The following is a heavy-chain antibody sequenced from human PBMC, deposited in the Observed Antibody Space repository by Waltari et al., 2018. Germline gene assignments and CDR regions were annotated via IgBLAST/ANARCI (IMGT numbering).Heavy chain of an antibody. V-gene: IGHV1-69*13. CDR3: AREANRGGAQYQLLRGWYFDL. J-gene: IGHJ2*01. CDR2: IIPIFGTA. D-gene: IGHD2-2*01. CDR1: GGTFSSYA. Sequence: QVQLVQSGAEVKKPGSTVKVSCKASGGTFSSYAISWVRQAPGQGLEWMGRIIPIFGTANYAQKFQGRVTITADKSTSTAYMELSSLRSEDTAVYYCAREANRGGAQYQLLRGWYFDLWGRGTLVTVSS.